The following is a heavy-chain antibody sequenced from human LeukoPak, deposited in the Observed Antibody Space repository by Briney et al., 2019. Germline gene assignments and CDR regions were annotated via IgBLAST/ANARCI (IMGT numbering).Heavy chain of an antibody. V-gene: IGHV4-59*01. CDR3: ARVSGESDYYDSSGYYYWFDP. D-gene: IGHD3-22*01. J-gene: IGHJ5*02. Sequence: SETLSLTCTVSGGSISSYYWSWIRQPPGKGLEWIGYIYYSRSTNYNPSLKSRVTISVDTSKNQFSLKLSSVTAADTAVYYCARVSGESDYYDSSGYYYWFDPWGQGTLVTVSS. CDR1: GGSISSYY. CDR2: IYYSRST.